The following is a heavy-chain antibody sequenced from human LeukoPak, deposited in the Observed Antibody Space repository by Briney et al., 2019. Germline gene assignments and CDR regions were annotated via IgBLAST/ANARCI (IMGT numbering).Heavy chain of an antibody. CDR1: GFTFSSYG. V-gene: IGHV3-23*01. J-gene: IGHJ4*02. CDR2: ISGSGGST. D-gene: IGHD1-26*01. Sequence: PGGSLRLSCAASGFTFSSYGMSWVRQAPGKGLEWVSAISGSGGSTYYADSVKGRFTISRDNSKNTLYLQMNSLRAEDTAVYYCAKGSTGIVVARRYYFDYWGQGTLVTVSS. CDR3: AKGSTGIVVARRYYFDY.